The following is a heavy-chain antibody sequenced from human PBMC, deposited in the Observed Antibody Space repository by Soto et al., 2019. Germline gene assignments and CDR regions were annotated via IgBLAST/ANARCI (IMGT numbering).Heavy chain of an antibody. D-gene: IGHD3-10*01. J-gene: IGHJ4*02. CDR3: AKGRRPPLLVSISPLYGSGSYYPFDY. Sequence: EVQLLESGGGLVQPGGSLRLSCAASGFTFSSYAMSWVRQAPGKGLEWVSSISGSGGSTYYADSVKGRFTISRDNSKNTIDLQMKSLRAEDTAVYYYAKGRRPPLLVSISPLYGSGSYYPFDYWGQGTLVTVSS. V-gene: IGHV3-23*01. CDR1: GFTFSSYA. CDR2: ISGSGGST.